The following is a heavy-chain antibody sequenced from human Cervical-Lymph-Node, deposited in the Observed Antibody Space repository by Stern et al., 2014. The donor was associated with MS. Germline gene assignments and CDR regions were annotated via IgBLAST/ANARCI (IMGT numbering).Heavy chain of an antibody. CDR2: FDPEDGET. CDR1: GHPLSELA. D-gene: IGHD3-10*01. J-gene: IGHJ4*02. CDR3: ATDRGVK. V-gene: IGHV1-24*01. Sequence: VQLVQSGAEVKKPGASVTVSCNVAGHPLSELAMHWLRQLPTRGLEWMGQFDPEDGETVYAQQFQGRLTMTEDTSTGTAYRTLTALRSEDTAVYCCATDRGVKWGPGTLVTFSS.